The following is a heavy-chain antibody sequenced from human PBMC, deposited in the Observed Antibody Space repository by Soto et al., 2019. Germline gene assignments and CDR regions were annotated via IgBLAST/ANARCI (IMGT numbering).Heavy chain of an antibody. V-gene: IGHV3-33*01. CDR3: AAWAEGATEVH. Sequence: LRLSCDTSGFIFSVYGMHWVRQAPGKGLGWVAVIWYDASKQFYAASVEGRFTISRDNSKAILYLQMNSLRAEDTAVYYCAAWAEGATEVHWGQGTLVTVSS. CDR1: GFIFSVYG. D-gene: IGHD2-15*01. J-gene: IGHJ4*02. CDR2: IWYDASKQ.